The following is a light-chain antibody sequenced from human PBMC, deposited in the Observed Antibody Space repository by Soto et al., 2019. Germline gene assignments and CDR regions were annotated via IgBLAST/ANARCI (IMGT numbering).Light chain of an antibody. J-gene: IGKJ2*01. CDR3: MQALQTPRT. Sequence: DIVMTQSPLSLPVTPGEPASISCRSSQSLLHRNGYNYLDWYLQKPGQSPQLLIYLGSYRASGVPDRFSGSGSGTDFTLKISRVEAEDGGVYYCMQALQTPRTFGQGTKLEIK. CDR2: LGS. CDR1: QSLLHRNGYNY. V-gene: IGKV2-28*01.